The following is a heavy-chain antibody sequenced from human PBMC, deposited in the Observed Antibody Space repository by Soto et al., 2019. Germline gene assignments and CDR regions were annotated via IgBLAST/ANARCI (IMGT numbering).Heavy chain of an antibody. D-gene: IGHD6-19*01. V-gene: IGHV3-30*18. CDR1: GFMFGNYA. Sequence: QLVESGGGVVQAGRSLRLSCAGSGFMFGNYAFHWVRQAPGKGLEWVAITSYDGNKRFYADSVKGRFTISRDNSERTLYLQINSLRPEDTAVYYCVNAMSAGTRGWDYPDYWGQGIMVTVSS. J-gene: IGHJ4*02. CDR3: VNAMSAGTRGWDYPDY. CDR2: TSYDGNKR.